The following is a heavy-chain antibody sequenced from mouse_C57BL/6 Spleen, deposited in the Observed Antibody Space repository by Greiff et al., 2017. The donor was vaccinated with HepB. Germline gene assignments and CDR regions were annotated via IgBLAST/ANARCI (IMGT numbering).Heavy chain of an antibody. CDR2: INPGSGGT. CDR3: AREKAQATSWFAY. Sequence: QVQLQQSGAELARPGTSVKVSCKASGYAFTNYLIEWVKQRPGQGLEWIGVINPGSGGTNYNEKFKGKATLTADKSSSTAYMQLSSLTSEDSAVYFCAREKAQATSWFAYWGQGTLVTVSA. D-gene: IGHD3-2*02. CDR1: GYAFTNYL. V-gene: IGHV1-54*01. J-gene: IGHJ3*01.